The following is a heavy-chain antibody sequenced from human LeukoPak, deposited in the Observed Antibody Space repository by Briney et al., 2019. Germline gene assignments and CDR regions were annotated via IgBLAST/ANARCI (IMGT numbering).Heavy chain of an antibody. CDR2: TNPNSGGT. CDR3: AVLRVAGSRDFDL. D-gene: IGHD6-19*01. CDR1: GYTFTGYY. J-gene: IGHJ2*01. Sequence: GASVKVSCKASGYTFTGYYMHWVRQAPGQGLEWMGWTNPNSGGTNYAQKFQGRVTMTRDTSISTAYMELSRLRSDDTAVYYCAVLRVAGSRDFDLWGRGTLVTVSS. V-gene: IGHV1-2*02.